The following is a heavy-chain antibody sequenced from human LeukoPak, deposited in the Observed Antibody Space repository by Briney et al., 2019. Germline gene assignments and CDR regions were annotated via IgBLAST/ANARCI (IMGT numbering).Heavy chain of an antibody. CDR1: GGSISTYY. V-gene: IGHV4-59*01. Sequence: TSETLSLTCTVSGGSISTYYWSWIRQPPGKGLEWIGYIYYSGSTNYDPSLKSRVTISVDTSKNQFSLKLSSVTAADTAVYYCARVSQYYGDRYGMDVWGQGTTVTVSS. D-gene: IGHD4-17*01. CDR2: IYYSGST. CDR3: ARVSQYYGDRYGMDV. J-gene: IGHJ6*02.